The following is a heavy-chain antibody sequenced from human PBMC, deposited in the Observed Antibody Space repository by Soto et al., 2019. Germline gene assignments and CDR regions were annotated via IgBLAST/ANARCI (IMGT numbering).Heavy chain of an antibody. CDR1: GFTFSSYA. CDR2: ISGSGGST. V-gene: IGHV3-23*01. Sequence: GVSLILSCAASGFTFSSYAMSWVRQAPGKGLEWVSAISGSGGSTYYADSVKGRFTISRDNSKNTLYLQMNSLRAEDTAVYYCAKDTRPRPLVRGVIIPLDFDYWGQGTLVTVSS. D-gene: IGHD3-10*01. CDR3: AKDTRPRPLVRGVIIPLDFDY. J-gene: IGHJ4*02.